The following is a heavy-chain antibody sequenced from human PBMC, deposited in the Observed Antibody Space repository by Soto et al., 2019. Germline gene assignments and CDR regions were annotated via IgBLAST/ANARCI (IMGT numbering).Heavy chain of an antibody. J-gene: IGHJ5*02. Sequence: GGSLRLSCAASGFTFSSYEMNWVRQAPGKGLEWVSYISSSGSTIYYADSVKGRFTISRDNAKNSLYLQMNSLRAEDTAVYYCARVFRLFDWFDPWGQGTLVTVSS. V-gene: IGHV3-48*03. D-gene: IGHD3-22*01. CDR2: ISSSGSTI. CDR1: GFTFSSYE. CDR3: ARVFRLFDWFDP.